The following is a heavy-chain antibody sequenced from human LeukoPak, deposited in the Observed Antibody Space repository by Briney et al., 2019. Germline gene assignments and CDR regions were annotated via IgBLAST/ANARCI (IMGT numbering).Heavy chain of an antibody. CDR2: IYYSGST. Sequence: SETLSLTCTVSGGSISSSSYYWGWIRQPPGKGLEWIGSIYYSGSTYYNPSLKSRVTISVDTSKNQVSLKLSSVTAADTAVYYCARVVAAAGMFYFDYWGQGTLVTVSS. CDR3: ARVVAAAGMFYFDY. CDR1: GGSISSSSYY. V-gene: IGHV4-39*07. D-gene: IGHD6-13*01. J-gene: IGHJ4*02.